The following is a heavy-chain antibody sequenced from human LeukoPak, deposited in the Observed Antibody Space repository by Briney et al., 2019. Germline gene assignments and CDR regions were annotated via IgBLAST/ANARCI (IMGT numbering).Heavy chain of an antibody. CDR1: GGTFSSYA. J-gene: IGHJ3*02. CDR2: IIPIFGTA. Sequence: ASVKVSCKASGGTFSSYAISWVRQAPGQGLEWMGGIIPIFGTANYAQEFQGRVTITTDESTSTAYMELSSLRSEDTAVYYCARGRSSWYRAFDIWGQGTMVTVSS. D-gene: IGHD6-13*01. CDR3: ARGRSSWYRAFDI. V-gene: IGHV1-69*05.